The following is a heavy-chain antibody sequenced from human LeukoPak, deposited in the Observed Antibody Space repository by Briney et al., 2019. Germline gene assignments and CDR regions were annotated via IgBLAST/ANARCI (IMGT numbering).Heavy chain of an antibody. V-gene: IGHV6-1*01. J-gene: IGHJ4*02. Sequence: SQTLSLTCAISGDSVSSNGAAWNWIRQSPSRGLEWLGRTYYRSKWYNDYAVSVKSRITINPDTSKNQFSLQLNSVTLEDTAAYYCARKGGVTTPFDYWGQGTLVTVSS. D-gene: IGHD4-17*01. CDR1: GDSVSSNGAA. CDR3: ARKGGVTTPFDY. CDR2: TYYRSKWYN.